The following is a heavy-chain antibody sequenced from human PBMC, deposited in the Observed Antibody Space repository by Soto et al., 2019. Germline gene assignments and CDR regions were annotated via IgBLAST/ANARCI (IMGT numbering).Heavy chain of an antibody. J-gene: IGHJ5*02. CDR3: ARGPRGYCSDGVLTGWLDP. CDR2: MFFSGNS. D-gene: IGHD2-15*01. Sequence: LSLTCTVSGGSISSYYWSWIRQPPGKGLEWIGYMFFSGNSNYTPSLKSRVTISLDTSKNHFSLNLSSVTAADTAVYCCARGPRGYCSDGVLTGWLDPWGQGTPVNVAS. V-gene: IGHV4-59*01. CDR1: GGSISSYY.